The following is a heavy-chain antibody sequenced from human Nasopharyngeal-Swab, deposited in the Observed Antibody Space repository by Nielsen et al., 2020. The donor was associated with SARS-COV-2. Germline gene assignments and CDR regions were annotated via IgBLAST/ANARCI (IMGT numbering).Heavy chain of an antibody. V-gene: IGHV1-2*06. CDR1: GYFFTDYY. J-gene: IGHJ4*02. CDR2: INPYSGDT. Sequence: ASVKVSCKASGYFFTDYYTHWVRQAPGQGLEWMGRINPYSGDTKYAQNFQGRVTVTRDTSINTVYVELSSLTSDDTAVYYCVRDDGDVPGITGSGPPGGFWGQGTLVTVSS. CDR3: VRDDGDVPGITGSGPPGGF. D-gene: IGHD6-13*01.